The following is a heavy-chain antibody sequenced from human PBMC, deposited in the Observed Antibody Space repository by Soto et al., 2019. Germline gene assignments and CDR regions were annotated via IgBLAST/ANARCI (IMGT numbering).Heavy chain of an antibody. V-gene: IGHV4-59*02. J-gene: IGHJ4*02. CDR2: IYYSGST. CDR1: GDSVSSYY. Sequence: QVQLQESGPGLVKPSETLSLTCTVSGDSVSSYYWSWIRQPPGKGLEWIGYIYYSGSTNYNPSIKSRVTISVDTSKNQFSLKLSSVTAADTAVYYCARSHDILTGFSSPHFDYWGQGTLVTVSS. CDR3: ARSHDILTGFSSPHFDY. D-gene: IGHD3-9*01.